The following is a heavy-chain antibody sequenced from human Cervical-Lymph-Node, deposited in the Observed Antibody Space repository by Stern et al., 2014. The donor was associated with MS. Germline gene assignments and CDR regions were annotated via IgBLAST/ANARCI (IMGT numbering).Heavy chain of an antibody. Sequence: VQLVESGAEVKKPGSSVKVSCKASGGTFSNSISWVRQAPGPGLEWMGRIIPNAGIANYAQKLQGRATITADKSTSTAYMELSSLRSDDTAVYYCARTRPGYGSDWSDAFDVWGQGTLVTVSS. D-gene: IGHD6-13*01. V-gene: IGHV1-69*09. CDR3: ARTRPGYGSDWSDAFDV. CDR2: IIPNAGIA. CDR1: GGTFSNS. J-gene: IGHJ3*01.